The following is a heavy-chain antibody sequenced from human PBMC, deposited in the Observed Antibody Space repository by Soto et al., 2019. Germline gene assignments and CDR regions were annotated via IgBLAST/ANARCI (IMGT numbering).Heavy chain of an antibody. V-gene: IGHV1-69*13. J-gene: IGHJ6*02. CDR3: ATGSFTSTGGRIGYHYNGMDV. CDR2: IIPIFGPA. CDR1: GGTFSSHS. Sequence: GASVKVSCKSSGGTFSSHSTNWVRQAPGQGLEWMGGIIPIFGPANFAKKFQGRVTITADESTTTAYMELSSLTSEDTAVYYCATGSFTSTGGRIGYHYNGMDVWGQGTTVTVSS. D-gene: IGHD1-1*01.